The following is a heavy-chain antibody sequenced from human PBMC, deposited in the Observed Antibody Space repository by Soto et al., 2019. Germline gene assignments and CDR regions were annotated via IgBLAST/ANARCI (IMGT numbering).Heavy chain of an antibody. CDR2: ISAYNGNT. CDR1: GYTFTSYG. D-gene: IGHD2-2*01. J-gene: IGHJ6*02. Sequence: GASVKVSCKSSGYTFTSYGISCVRQAPGQGLEWMGWISAYNGNTNYAQKLQGRVTMTTDTSTSTAYMELRSLRSDDTAVYYCAREGVVVVPAATYGMDVWGQGTTVTVSS. V-gene: IGHV1-18*01. CDR3: AREGVVVVPAATYGMDV.